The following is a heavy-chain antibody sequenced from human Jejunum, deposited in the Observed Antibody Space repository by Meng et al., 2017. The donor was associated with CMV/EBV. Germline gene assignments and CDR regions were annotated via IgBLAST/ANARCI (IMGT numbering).Heavy chain of an antibody. Sequence: QRRLQESGPGLVKPSQTLSLTCTVSGGSMGSGDYFWTWIRQPAGKGLEWIGRIYASGSTSYHPSLESRLTISVDTSKNQFSLKMSSVTAADTAVYYCARGRLQSEYFDYWGQGTLVTVSS. J-gene: IGHJ4*02. CDR1: GGSMGSGDYF. CDR2: IYASGST. CDR3: ARGRLQSEYFDY. V-gene: IGHV4-61*02. D-gene: IGHD5-24*01.